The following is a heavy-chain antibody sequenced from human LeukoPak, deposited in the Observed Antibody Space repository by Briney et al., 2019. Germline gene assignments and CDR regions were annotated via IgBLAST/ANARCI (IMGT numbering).Heavy chain of an antibody. CDR2: INPNSGGT. CDR3: ARQGQGYDFWSGRGDAFDI. D-gene: IGHD3-3*01. V-gene: IGHV1-2*02. J-gene: IGHJ3*02. CDR1: GYTFTGYY. Sequence: SVKVSCKASGYTFTGYYMHWVRQAPGQGLEWMGWINPNSGGTNYAQKFQGRVTMTRDTSISTAYMELSRLRSDDTAVYYCARQGQGYDFWSGRGDAFDIWGQGTMVTVSS.